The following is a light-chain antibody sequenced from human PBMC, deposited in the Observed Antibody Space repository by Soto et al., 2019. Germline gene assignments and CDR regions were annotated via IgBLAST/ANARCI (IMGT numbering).Light chain of an antibody. V-gene: IGKV3-15*01. CDR3: QQYDNLLS. CDR1: QSVAGN. J-gene: IGKJ1*01. Sequence: EIVMTQSPATLSVSPGETATLSCRASQSVAGNLARYQQKPGQAPRLLIYGASTRATGIPARFSGSGSGTEFTLTISSLQPEDIATYYCQQYDNLLSFGQGTKVDIK. CDR2: GAS.